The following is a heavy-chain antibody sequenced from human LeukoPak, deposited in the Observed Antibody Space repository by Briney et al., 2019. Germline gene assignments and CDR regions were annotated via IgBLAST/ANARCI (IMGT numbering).Heavy chain of an antibody. CDR3: ARVNYDVSTGTNRGFDP. Sequence: GESLKISCKASGYSFTSYWISWVRQMPGKGLEWMGRIDPSDSYPSYSPSFQGHVTISTDRSIDTAYLQRTSLKASDTAIYYCARVNYDVSTGTNRGFDPWGQGTLVTVSS. J-gene: IGHJ5*02. CDR2: IDPSDSYP. D-gene: IGHD3-9*01. CDR1: GYSFTSYW. V-gene: IGHV5-10-1*01.